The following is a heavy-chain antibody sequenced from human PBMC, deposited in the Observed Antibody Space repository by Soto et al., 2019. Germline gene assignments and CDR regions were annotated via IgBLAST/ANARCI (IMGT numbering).Heavy chain of an antibody. CDR3: ARGYPGYDYGDYYYYGMDV. CDR2: MNPNSGNT. J-gene: IGHJ6*02. V-gene: IGHV1-8*01. Sequence: ASVKVSCKASGYTFTSYDINWVRQATGQGLEWMGWMNPNSGNTGYAQKFQGRVTMTRNTSISTAYMELSSLRSEDTAMYYCARGYPGYDYGDYYYYGMDVWGQGTTVTVSS. D-gene: IGHD4-17*01. CDR1: GYTFTSYD.